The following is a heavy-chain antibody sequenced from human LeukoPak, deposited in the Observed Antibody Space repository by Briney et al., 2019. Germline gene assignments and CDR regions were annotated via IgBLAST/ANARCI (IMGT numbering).Heavy chain of an antibody. J-gene: IGHJ6*03. CDR2: IRHDGSNK. V-gene: IGHV3-30*02. CDR3: AKLSSNYYYYYMDV. D-gene: IGHD6-19*01. CDR1: GFTFSSYG. Sequence: GGSVRLSCAASGFTFSSYGMHWVRQAPGKGLEWVAFIRHDGSNKFHADSVKGRFTISRDNSKNTVYLQMNSQRAEDTAVYYCAKLSSNYYYYYMDVWGKGTTVTVSS.